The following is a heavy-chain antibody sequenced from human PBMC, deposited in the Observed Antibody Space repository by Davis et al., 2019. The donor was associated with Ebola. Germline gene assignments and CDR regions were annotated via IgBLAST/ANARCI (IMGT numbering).Heavy chain of an antibody. J-gene: IGHJ4*02. CDR1: GYTFTSYT. D-gene: IGHD3-10*01. Sequence: AASVTVSCKASGYTFTSYTMHWVRQAPGQRLEWMGWINAGNGNRKYSQKFQGRVTITRDTSASTAYMELSSLRSEDTAVYYCARGSGISYYFDFWGQGTLVTVSS. CDR3: ARGSGISYYFDF. V-gene: IGHV1-3*01. CDR2: INAGNGNR.